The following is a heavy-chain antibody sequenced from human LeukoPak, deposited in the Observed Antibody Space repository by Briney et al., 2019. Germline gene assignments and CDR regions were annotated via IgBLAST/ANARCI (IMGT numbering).Heavy chain of an antibody. CDR1: GFTFNSYT. Sequence: PGESLSLSCAATGFTFNSYTMNWVRQSPGKGLEWVSSISSSGSYIYYADSVKGRFTISRDNAKNSLYLQMNSLRAEDTALYYCAREFGESTSCFDYWGQGTLVTVSS. V-gene: IGHV3-21*04. CDR3: AREFGESTSCFDY. J-gene: IGHJ4*02. CDR2: ISSSGSYI. D-gene: IGHD2-2*01.